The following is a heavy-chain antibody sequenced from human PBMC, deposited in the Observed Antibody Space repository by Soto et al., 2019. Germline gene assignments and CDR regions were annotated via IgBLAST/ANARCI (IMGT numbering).Heavy chain of an antibody. D-gene: IGHD1-26*01. CDR1: GGTFSSYT. CDR3: ARVTAWELLGGGGGY. J-gene: IGHJ4*02. V-gene: IGHV1-69*02. Sequence: QVQLVQSGAEVKKPGSSVKVSCKASGGTFSSYTISWVRQAPGQGLEWMGRIIPILGIANYAQKFQGRVTITAEKSPGPAERGLSSRRSEETAGYYWARVTAWELLGGGGGYWGQGTLVTVSS. CDR2: IIPILGIA.